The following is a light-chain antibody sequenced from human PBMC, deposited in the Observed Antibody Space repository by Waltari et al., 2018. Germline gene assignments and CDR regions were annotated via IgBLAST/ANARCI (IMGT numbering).Light chain of an antibody. J-gene: IGKJ1*01. CDR3: QHYESIPVT. CDR1: QGISKY. Sequence: EIVLTQSPGPRSLSPGERATLSCRASQGISKYLAWYQQKPGQAPRLLIYHASSRAAGIPDRFSGSGSGTDFSLTISRLEPEDFAVYYCQHYESIPVTFGQGTKVEIK. V-gene: IGKV3-20*01. CDR2: HAS.